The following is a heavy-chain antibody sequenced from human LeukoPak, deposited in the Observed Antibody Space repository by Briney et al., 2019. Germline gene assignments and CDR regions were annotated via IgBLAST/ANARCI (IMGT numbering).Heavy chain of an antibody. Sequence: QTGGSLRLSCAASGFTFSNAWMSWVRQAPGKGLEWVANIKQDGSEKYYVDSVKGRFTISRDNAKNSLYLQMNSLRAEDTAVYYCARDPLLLWFGELSNWGTDYWGQGTLVTVSS. J-gene: IGHJ4*02. CDR1: GFTFSNAW. V-gene: IGHV3-7*01. CDR2: IKQDGSEK. CDR3: ARDPLLLWFGELSNWGTDY. D-gene: IGHD3-10*01.